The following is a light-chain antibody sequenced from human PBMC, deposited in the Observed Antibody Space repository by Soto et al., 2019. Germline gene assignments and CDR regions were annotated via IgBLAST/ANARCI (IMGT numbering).Light chain of an antibody. Sequence: EIVLTQSPGTLSLSPGERATLSYRASQSVTSNYFAWYQQKPGQAPRLLIYGASIRATGIPDRFSGSGSGTDFTLTINRLEPEDFAVYSCQQYDSSPYTFGQGTKLEIK. CDR1: QSVTSNY. V-gene: IGKV3-20*01. CDR3: QQYDSSPYT. CDR2: GAS. J-gene: IGKJ2*01.